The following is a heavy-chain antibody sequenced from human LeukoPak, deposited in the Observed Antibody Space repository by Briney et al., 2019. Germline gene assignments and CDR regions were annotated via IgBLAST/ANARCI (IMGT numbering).Heavy chain of an antibody. J-gene: IGHJ4*02. D-gene: IGHD7-27*01. V-gene: IGHV4-34*01. Sequence: SETLSLTCAVYGGSFSGYYWNWIRQPPGKGLEWVVEINHSGSTSYNTSLKSRVTISVDTSKNQSPLKRSCVAGAVRAGYYCARQRPRSSGDAFASWAQGPLVTVSS. CDR1: GGSFSGYY. CDR3: ARQRPRSSGDAFAS. CDR2: INHSGST.